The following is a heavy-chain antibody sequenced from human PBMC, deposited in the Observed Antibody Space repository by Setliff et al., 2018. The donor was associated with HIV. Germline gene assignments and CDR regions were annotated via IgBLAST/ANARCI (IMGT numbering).Heavy chain of an antibody. CDR2: SYTSGST. D-gene: IGHD3-3*01. Sequence: SETLSLTCTVFGGSISSGSYYWSWIRQPAGKGLEWIGRSYTSGSTNYNPSLISRVTISVDTSKNQFSLKLSSVTAADTAVYFCARAHHDFWSGYCPFDYWGQGTLVTVSS. J-gene: IGHJ4*02. CDR3: ARAHHDFWSGYCPFDY. CDR1: GGSISSGSYY. V-gene: IGHV4-61*02.